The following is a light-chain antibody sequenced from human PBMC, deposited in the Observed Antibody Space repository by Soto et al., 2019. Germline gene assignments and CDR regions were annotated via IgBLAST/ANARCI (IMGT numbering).Light chain of an antibody. V-gene: IGLV2-14*01. CDR1: SSDVGGYNY. J-gene: IGLJ1*01. CDR2: EVS. CDR3: SSYTSSITFYV. Sequence: QSVLTQPASVSGSPGQSITISCTGTSSDVGGYNYVSWYQQHPGKAPKLMIYEVSNRPSGVSNRFSGSKSGNTASLTISGLQAEDEDDYYCSSYTSSITFYVFGTGTKLTV.